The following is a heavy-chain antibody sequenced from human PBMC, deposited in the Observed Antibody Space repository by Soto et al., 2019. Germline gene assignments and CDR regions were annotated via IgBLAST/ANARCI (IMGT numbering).Heavy chain of an antibody. V-gene: IGHV1-18*01. D-gene: IGHD6-13*01. Sequence: GVSAKVCCKASGYTLNSYGISWVRQEPEQGLEWMGWISAYNGNTNYAQKLQGRVTMTTDTSTSTAYMELRSLRSDDTAVYYCARVFGSPSLADIAAADYWGQGTLVTVSS. CDR3: ARVFGSPSLADIAAADY. J-gene: IGHJ4*02. CDR1: GYTLNSYG. CDR2: ISAYNGNT.